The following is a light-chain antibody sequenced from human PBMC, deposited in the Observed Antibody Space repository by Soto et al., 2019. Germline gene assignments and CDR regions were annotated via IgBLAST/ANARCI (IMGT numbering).Light chain of an antibody. CDR1: QSVSNH. V-gene: IGKV3-11*01. CDR3: QQRSLWPLT. CDR2: DAS. Sequence: EVVLTQSPSTMSLSPGERATLSCRATQSVSNHLAWYQHRPGQAPRLLIYDASNRATDLPARFSGSGSGTDCTLTISILEPEDSAVYYCQQRSLWPLTFGGGTKVEIK. J-gene: IGKJ4*01.